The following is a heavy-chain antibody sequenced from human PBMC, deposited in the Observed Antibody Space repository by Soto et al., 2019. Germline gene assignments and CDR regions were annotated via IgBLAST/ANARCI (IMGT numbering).Heavy chain of an antibody. J-gene: IGHJ6*02. D-gene: IGHD5-18*01. V-gene: IGHV5-10-1*01. Sequence: EVQLVQSGAEVKKPGESLRISCKGSGSSFTSYWISWVRQMPGKGLEWMGRIDPSDSYTNYSPSFQGHVTISADKSISTAYLQCSSLKASDTAMYYCARTSMQSRGYSYGHGGMDVWGQGTTVTVSS. CDR3: ARTSMQSRGYSYGHGGMDV. CDR2: IDPSDSYT. CDR1: GSSFTSYW.